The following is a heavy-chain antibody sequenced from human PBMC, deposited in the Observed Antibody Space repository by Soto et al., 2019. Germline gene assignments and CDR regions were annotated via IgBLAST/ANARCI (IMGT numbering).Heavy chain of an antibody. J-gene: IGHJ6*02. CDR2: IYYSGST. D-gene: IGHD5-12*01. CDR3: ARRPGGYDYYYYGMDV. Sequence: SETLSLTCTVSGGSISSSSYYWGWIRQPPGKGLEWIGSIYYSGSTYYNPSLKSRVTISVDTSKNQFSLKLSSVTAADTAVYYCARRPGGYDYYYYGMDVWGQGTTVTVSS. CDR1: GGSISSSSYY. V-gene: IGHV4-39*01.